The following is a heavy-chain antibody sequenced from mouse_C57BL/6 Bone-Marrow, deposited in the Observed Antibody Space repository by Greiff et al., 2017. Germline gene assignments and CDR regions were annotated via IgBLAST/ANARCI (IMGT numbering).Heavy chain of an antibody. J-gene: IGHJ2*01. CDR3: ARKKDGNYPYYFDY. Sequence: QVQLQQPGAELVRPGSSVKLSCKASGYTFTSYWMHWVKQRPIQSLEWIGNIDPSDSETHYNQKFKDKATLTVDKSSSTAYMQLSSLTSEDSAVYYCARKKDGNYPYYFDYWGQGTTLTVSS. D-gene: IGHD2-1*01. V-gene: IGHV1-52*01. CDR1: GYTFTSYW. CDR2: IDPSDSET.